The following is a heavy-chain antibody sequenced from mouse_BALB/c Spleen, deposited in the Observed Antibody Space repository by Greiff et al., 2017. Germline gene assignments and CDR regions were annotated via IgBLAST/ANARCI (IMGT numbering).Heavy chain of an antibody. D-gene: IGHD2-1*01. Sequence: VKLQESGAELAKPGASVKMSCKASGYTFTSYWMHWVKQRPGQGLEWIGYINPSTGYTEYNQKFKDKATLTADKSSSTAYMQLSSLTSEDSAVYYCAKIYYGKGGYAMDYWGQGTSVTVSS. V-gene: IGHV1-7*01. CDR2: INPSTGYT. J-gene: IGHJ4*01. CDR3: AKIYYGKGGYAMDY. CDR1: GYTFTSYW.